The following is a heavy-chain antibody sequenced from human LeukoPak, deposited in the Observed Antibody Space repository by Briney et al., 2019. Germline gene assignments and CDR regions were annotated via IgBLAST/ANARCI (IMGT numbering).Heavy chain of an antibody. CDR2: ISGSGGST. V-gene: IGHV3-23*01. D-gene: IGHD3-10*01. J-gene: IGHJ4*02. Sequence: PGGSLRLSCAASGFTFSSYAMSWVRQAPGKGLEWVSAISGSGGSTYYADSVKGRFTISRDNSKNTLYLQMNSLRAEDTAVYYCAKTYYGSGSYPIDYWGQGTLVTVSS. CDR3: AKTYYGSGSYPIDY. CDR1: GFTFSSYA.